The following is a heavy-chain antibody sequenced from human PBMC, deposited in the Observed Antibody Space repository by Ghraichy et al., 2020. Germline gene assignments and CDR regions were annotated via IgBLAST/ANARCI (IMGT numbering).Heavy chain of an antibody. D-gene: IGHD3-3*01. J-gene: IGHJ2*01. V-gene: IGHV1-8*01. Sequence: ASVKVSCKASGYTFTSYDINWVRQATGQGLEWMGWMNPNSGNTGYAQKFQGRVTMTRNTSISTAYMELSSLRSEDTAVYYCATSTIFGANFDLWGRGTLVTVSS. CDR1: GYTFTSYD. CDR2: MNPNSGNT. CDR3: ATSTIFGANFDL.